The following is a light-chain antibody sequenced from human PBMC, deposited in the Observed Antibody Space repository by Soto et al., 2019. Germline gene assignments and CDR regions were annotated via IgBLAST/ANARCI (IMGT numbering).Light chain of an antibody. J-gene: IGLJ1*01. CDR3: AAWDDSLSGGV. CDR2: KNN. V-gene: IGLV1-47*01. CDR1: SSNIGSNY. Sequence: QSVLTQPPSASGTPGQRDIISCSGSSSNIGSNYVYWYQQLPGTAPKLLIYKNNQRPSGVPDRFSGSKSGTSASLAISGLRSEDEADYYCAAWDDSLSGGVFGTGTKLTVL.